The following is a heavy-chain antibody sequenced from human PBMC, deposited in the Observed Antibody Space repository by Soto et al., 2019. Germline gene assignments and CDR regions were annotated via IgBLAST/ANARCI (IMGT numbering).Heavy chain of an antibody. CDR3: VKDQGVAGNTYYYYYGMDV. D-gene: IGHD6-19*01. CDR2: ISSNGGST. Sequence: GGSLRLSCSASGFTFSSYAMHWVCQAPGKGLEYVSAISSNGGSTYYADSVKGRFTISRDNSKNTLYLQMSSLRAEDTAVYYCVKDQGVAGNTYYYYYGMDVWGQGTTVTVSS. V-gene: IGHV3-64D*06. J-gene: IGHJ6*02. CDR1: GFTFSSYA.